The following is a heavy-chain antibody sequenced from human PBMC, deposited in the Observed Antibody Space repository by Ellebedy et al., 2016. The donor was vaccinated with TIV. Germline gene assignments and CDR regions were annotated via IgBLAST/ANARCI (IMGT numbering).Heavy chain of an antibody. CDR1: GYTFTSFT. J-gene: IGHJ5*02. Sequence: AASVKVSCKASGYTFTSFTIHWVRQAPGQGLEWMGWINADTGNTKYSEKFQGRVTITRDTSASTAYMDLSSLRSQDTAVYYCAREEWGSGGYNWFDPWGQGTLVTVSS. CDR3: AREEWGSGGYNWFDP. V-gene: IGHV1-3*01. CDR2: INADTGNT. D-gene: IGHD3-10*01.